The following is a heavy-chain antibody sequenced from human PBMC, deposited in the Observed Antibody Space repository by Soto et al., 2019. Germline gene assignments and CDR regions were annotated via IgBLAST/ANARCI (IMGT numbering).Heavy chain of an antibody. Sequence: GGSLRLSCAASGFTFSSYAMHWVRQAPGKGLEYVSAISSNGGSTYYANSVKGRFTISRDNSKNTLYLQMGSLRAEDMAVYYCARAGYYYYYYMDVWGKGTTVTVSS. CDR2: ISSNGGST. CDR1: GFTFSSYA. J-gene: IGHJ6*03. V-gene: IGHV3-64*01. D-gene: IGHD2-15*01. CDR3: ARAGYYYYYYMDV.